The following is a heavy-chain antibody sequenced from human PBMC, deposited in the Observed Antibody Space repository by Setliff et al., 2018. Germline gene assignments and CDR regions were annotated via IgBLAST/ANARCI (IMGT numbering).Heavy chain of an antibody. V-gene: IGHV4-59*02. CDR1: GGSVTESF. D-gene: IGHD5-18*01. CDR2: IYHNGNT. CDR3: ARDRTAYSYGLDV. Sequence: PSETLSLTCTVPGGSVTESFWSWIRQPAGRGLEWIGYIYHNGNTNFNPSLKTRVTMSVDTSKNQFALNLRSVTAADSAVYYCARDRTAYSYGLDVWGQGTTVTVSS. J-gene: IGHJ6*02.